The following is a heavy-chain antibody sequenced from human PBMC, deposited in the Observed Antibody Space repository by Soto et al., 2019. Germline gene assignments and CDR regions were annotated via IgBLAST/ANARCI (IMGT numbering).Heavy chain of an antibody. Sequence: QVHLQQWGEGLLRPSETLSLTCAVNGGSFRDYYWSWLRQPPGKGLEWIGEINQSGTTHYNPSLRSRVKISIDTSKNQLSLNLTSVTAANTAIYYCARDIITVIGGNIYNYFGMDVWGQGTTVAVSS. CDR1: GGSFRDYY. V-gene: IGHV4-34*01. CDR2: INQSGTT. J-gene: IGHJ6*02. CDR3: ARDIITVIGGNIYNYFGMDV. D-gene: IGHD3-10*01.